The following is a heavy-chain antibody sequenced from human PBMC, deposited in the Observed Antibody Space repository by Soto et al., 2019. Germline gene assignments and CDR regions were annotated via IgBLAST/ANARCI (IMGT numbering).Heavy chain of an antibody. CDR3: ARERNNYGSGSYPTNAFDI. CDR1: GGSFSGYY. Sequence: SETLSLTCAVYGGSFSGYYWSWIRQPPGKGLEWIGEINHSGSTNYNPSLKSRVTISVDTSKNQFSLKLSSVTAADTAVYYCARERNNYGSGSYPTNAFDIWGQGTMVTVSS. V-gene: IGHV4-34*01. J-gene: IGHJ3*02. CDR2: INHSGST. D-gene: IGHD3-10*01.